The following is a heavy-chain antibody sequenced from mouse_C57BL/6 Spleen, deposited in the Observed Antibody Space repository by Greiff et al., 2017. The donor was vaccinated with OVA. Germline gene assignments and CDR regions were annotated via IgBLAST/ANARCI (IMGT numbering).Heavy chain of an antibody. D-gene: IGHD2-4*01. J-gene: IGHJ2*01. CDR3: ARKGAYDYWLDY. CDR2: IDPSDSYT. V-gene: IGHV1-69*01. Sequence: VQLQQSGAELVMPGASVKLSCKASGYTFTSYWMHWVKQRPGQGLEWIGEIDPSDSYTNYNQKFKGKSTLTVYKSSSTAYMQLSSLASEDSAVYYCARKGAYDYWLDYWGQGTTLTVSS. CDR1: GYTFTSYW.